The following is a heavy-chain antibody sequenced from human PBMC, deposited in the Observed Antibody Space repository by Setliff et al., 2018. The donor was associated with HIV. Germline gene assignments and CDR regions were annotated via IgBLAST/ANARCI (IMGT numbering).Heavy chain of an antibody. CDR3: ARDRGEYCSTTSCPFGY. CDR2: ISGNSGST. D-gene: IGHD2-2*01. Sequence: PGGSLRLSCAASGFTFSDHYMDWVRQAPGKGLEWVSIISGNSGSTYYADSVKGRFTISRDNAKNSLYLQMNSLRAEDTAVYYCARDRGEYCSTTSCPFGYWGQGTLVTVS. V-gene: IGHV3-11*05. J-gene: IGHJ4*02. CDR1: GFTFSDHY.